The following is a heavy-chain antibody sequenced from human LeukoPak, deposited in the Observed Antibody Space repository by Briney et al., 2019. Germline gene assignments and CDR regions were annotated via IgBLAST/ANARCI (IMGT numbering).Heavy chain of an antibody. D-gene: IGHD3-22*01. V-gene: IGHV4-4*07. J-gene: IGHJ4*02. CDR3: ARAPGYYDSSGTPEGLDY. CDR2: IYTSGST. Sequence: SETLSLTCTVSGDSISSYYWSWIRQPAGKGLEWIGRIYTSGSTNYNPSLKSRVTISVDTSKNQFSLKLSSVTAADTAVYYCARAPGYYDSSGTPEGLDYWGQGTLVTVSS. CDR1: GDSISSYY.